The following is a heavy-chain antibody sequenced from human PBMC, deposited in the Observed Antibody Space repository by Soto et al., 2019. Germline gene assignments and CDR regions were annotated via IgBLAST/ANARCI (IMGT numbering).Heavy chain of an antibody. D-gene: IGHD2-21*02. Sequence: QVQLVESGGGVVQPGRSLRLSCAASGFTFSSYGMHWVRQAPGKGLEWVAVIWYDGSNKYYADSVKGRFTISRDNSKNTLYLQMNSLRAEDTAVYYCARRGGDPYDGFDYWGQGTLVTVSS. CDR2: IWYDGSNK. CDR3: ARRGGDPYDGFDY. J-gene: IGHJ4*02. CDR1: GFTFSSYG. V-gene: IGHV3-33*01.